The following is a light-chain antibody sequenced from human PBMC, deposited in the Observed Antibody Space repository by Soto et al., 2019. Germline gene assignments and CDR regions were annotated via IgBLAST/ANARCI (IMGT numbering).Light chain of an antibody. Sequence: QSALTQPASVSGSPGQSITISCTGTSSDIGASDYVSWYQQHPDKAPKLIIYNVNYRPSGVSSRFSGSKSGNTASLTISGLQAEDEDDYFCSSYVLFGGGTKLTVL. CDR2: NVN. V-gene: IGLV2-14*03. CDR3: SSYVL. J-gene: IGLJ2*01. CDR1: SSDIGASDY.